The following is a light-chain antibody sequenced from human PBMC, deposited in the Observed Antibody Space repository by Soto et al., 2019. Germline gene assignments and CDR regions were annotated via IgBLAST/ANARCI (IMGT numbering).Light chain of an antibody. J-gene: IGLJ1*01. CDR1: SSDVGGYNY. Sequence: QSALTQPASVSGSPGQSITISCTGTSSDVGGYNYVSWYQQHPGKAPKLMIYEVTNRPSGVSNRFSGSKSGNTASLTISGLQAEDEADYYFSSYTNTGTVVVFGTGTKVTVL. CDR2: EVT. V-gene: IGLV2-14*01. CDR3: SSYTNTGTVVV.